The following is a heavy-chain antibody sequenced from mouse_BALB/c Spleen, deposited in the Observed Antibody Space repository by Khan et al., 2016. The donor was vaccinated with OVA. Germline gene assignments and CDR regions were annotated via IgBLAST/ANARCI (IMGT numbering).Heavy chain of an antibody. J-gene: IGHJ3*01. D-gene: IGHD2-4*01. Sequence: QLEESGPGLVKPSQSLSLTCTVTGYSITSEYARNWIRQFPGNKLEWMGYINYSGNTRFNPSLKSRTSITRDTSKNQFFLQLNSVTTEDTATYYCARKDYYDYDPFPYWGQGTLVTVSA. CDR2: INYSGNT. CDR1: GYSITSEYA. V-gene: IGHV3-2*02. CDR3: ARKDYYDYDPFPY.